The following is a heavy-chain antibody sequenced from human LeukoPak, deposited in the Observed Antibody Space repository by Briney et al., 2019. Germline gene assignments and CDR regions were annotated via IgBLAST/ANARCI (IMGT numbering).Heavy chain of an antibody. D-gene: IGHD3-10*01. Sequence: GGSLRLSCAASGFTFDDYGMSWVRQAPGKGLEWVSGINWNGGSTGYADSVKGRFTISRDNAKNSLYLQMNSLRAEDTALYYCAREAEDMVRGVIIPYYYYYMDVWGKGTTVTVSS. CDR1: GFTFDDYG. CDR2: INWNGGST. V-gene: IGHV3-20*04. J-gene: IGHJ6*03. CDR3: AREAEDMVRGVIIPYYYYYMDV.